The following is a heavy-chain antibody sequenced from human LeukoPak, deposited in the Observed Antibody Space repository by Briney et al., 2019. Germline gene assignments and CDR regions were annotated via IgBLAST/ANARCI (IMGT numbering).Heavy chain of an antibody. Sequence: ASETLSLTCTVSGGSISSSSYYWGWIRQPPGKGLEWIGNNYYSGSTYYNPSLKSRVTISVDTSKNQFSLKLSSVTAADTAVYYCARGGYYYDSSASEYFDYWGQGTLVTVSS. CDR2: NYYSGST. CDR3: ARGGYYYDSSASEYFDY. J-gene: IGHJ4*02. D-gene: IGHD3-22*01. CDR1: GGSISSSSYY. V-gene: IGHV4-39*01.